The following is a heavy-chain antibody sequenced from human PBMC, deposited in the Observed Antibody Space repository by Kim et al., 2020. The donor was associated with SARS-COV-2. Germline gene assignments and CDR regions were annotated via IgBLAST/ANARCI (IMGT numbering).Heavy chain of an antibody. CDR2: IKSDGSYI. Sequence: GGSLRLSCAASGFSFSDYYMTWIRQAPGKGLEWVAYIKSDGSYIKYADFVNGRFTISRDNAKKSLSLQMNSLTPEDTAVAFCVRVPAYWGQGSLVRVPS. CDR3: VRVPAY. CDR1: GFSFSDYY. J-gene: IGHJ4*02. V-gene: IGHV3-11*01.